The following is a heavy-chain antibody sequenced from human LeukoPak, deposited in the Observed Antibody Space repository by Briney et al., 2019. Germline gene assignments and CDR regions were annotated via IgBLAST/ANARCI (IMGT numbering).Heavy chain of an antibody. CDR3: ARLQYCSSTSCYTWFDP. D-gene: IGHD2-2*02. J-gene: IGHJ5*02. Sequence: GESLKISCKGSGYSFTSYWIGWVRQMPGKGLEWMGIIYPGDSDTRYSPSFQGQDTISADKSISTAYLQWSSLKASDTAIYYCARLQYCSSTSCYTWFDPWGQGTLVTVSS. V-gene: IGHV5-51*01. CDR1: GYSFTSYW. CDR2: IYPGDSDT.